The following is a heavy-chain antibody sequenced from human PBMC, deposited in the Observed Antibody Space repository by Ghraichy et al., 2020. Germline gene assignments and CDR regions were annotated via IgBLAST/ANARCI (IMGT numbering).Heavy chain of an antibody. V-gene: IGHV4-39*01. CDR2: IYYSGST. CDR3: ARPVSRIVARIDY. Sequence: SETLYLTCTVSGGSISSSSYYWGWIRQPPGKGLEWIGSIYYSGSTYYNPSLKSRVTISVDTSKNQFSLKLSSVTAADTAVYYCARPVSRIVARIDYWGQGTLVTVSS. J-gene: IGHJ4*02. CDR1: GGSISSSSYY. D-gene: IGHD5-12*01.